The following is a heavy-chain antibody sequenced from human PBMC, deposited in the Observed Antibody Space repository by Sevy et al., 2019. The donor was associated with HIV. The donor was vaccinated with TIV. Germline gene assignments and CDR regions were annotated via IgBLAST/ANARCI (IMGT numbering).Heavy chain of an antibody. J-gene: IGHJ4*02. V-gene: IGHV4-38-2*02. CDR1: GYSISSGYY. CDR2: IYHSGST. CDR3: ARDFGYDFWSGYSERYYFDY. D-gene: IGHD3-3*01. Sequence: SETLSLTCAVSGYSISSGYYWGWIRQPPGKGLEWIGSIYHSGSTYYNPSLKSRVTISVDTSKNQFSLKLSSVTAADTAGYYCARDFGYDFWSGYSERYYFDYWGQGTLVTVSS.